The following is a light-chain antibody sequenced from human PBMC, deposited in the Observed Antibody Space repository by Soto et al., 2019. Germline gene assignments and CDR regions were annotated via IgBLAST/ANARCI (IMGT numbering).Light chain of an antibody. V-gene: IGKV3-15*01. CDR2: SAS. CDR1: QSISET. J-gene: IGKJ1*01. Sequence: EILLTPSPSTMSVSDGGRAPLSCRASQSISETLAWYQQRPGQAPRLLIYSASSRAPAFPARFSGSGSGTDFTLTISSLQSEDSAVYYCQQYNNWPWTCGQGTKLDIK. CDR3: QQYNNWPWT.